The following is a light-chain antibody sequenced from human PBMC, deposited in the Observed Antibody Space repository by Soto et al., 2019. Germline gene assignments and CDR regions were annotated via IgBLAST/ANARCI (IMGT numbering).Light chain of an antibody. CDR2: DNN. CDR1: SSNIGSNS. Sequence: QSVLTQPPSASGTPGQRVTISCSGSSSNIGSNSVNWYQQLPGTAPKLLIYDNNQRPSAVPDLFSGSKSGTSASLAISGLQSEDEADYYCAVWDGSLNGWVFGGGTQLTVL. CDR3: AVWDGSLNGWV. J-gene: IGLJ3*02. V-gene: IGLV1-44*01.